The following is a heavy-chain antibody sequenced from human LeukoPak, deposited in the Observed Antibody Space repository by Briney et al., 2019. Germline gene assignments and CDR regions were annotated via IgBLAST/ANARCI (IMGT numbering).Heavy chain of an antibody. V-gene: IGHV7-4-1*02. Sequence: GASVKVSCKASGYTFTSYAMNWVRQAPGQGLEWMGWININTGNPTYAQGFTGRFVFSLDTSVSTAYLQISSLKAEDTAVYYCARAGRVTTAYNWFDPWGQGTLVTVSS. J-gene: IGHJ5*02. CDR1: GYTFTSYA. CDR3: ARAGRVTTAYNWFDP. D-gene: IGHD4-11*01. CDR2: ININTGNP.